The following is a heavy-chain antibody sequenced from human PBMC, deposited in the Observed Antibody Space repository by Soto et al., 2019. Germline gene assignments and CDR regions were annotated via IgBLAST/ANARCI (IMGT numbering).Heavy chain of an antibody. CDR3: ARGPRWVGVVVPAVIHYYYYGMDV. CDR1: GGSFMSQA. D-gene: IGHD2-2*01. CDR2: IIPFSGTV. V-gene: IGHV1-69*13. Sequence: SVKVSCKASGGSFMSQAISWVRQAPGQGPEWMGGIIPFSGTVTYTQRFQGRLTLTADEPTKTAYMELSSLRSEDTAMYYCARGPRWVGVVVPAVIHYYYYGMDVWGQGTTVTVSS. J-gene: IGHJ6*02.